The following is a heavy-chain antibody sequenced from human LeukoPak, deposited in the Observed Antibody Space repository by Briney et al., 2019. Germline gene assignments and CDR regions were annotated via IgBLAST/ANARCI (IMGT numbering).Heavy chain of an antibody. D-gene: IGHD3-3*01. V-gene: IGHV4-59*08. CDR3: ARLNDFWSGYDY. CDR1: GVSISSYY. J-gene: IGHJ4*02. Sequence: SETLSLTCTVSGVSISSYYWSWIRQPPGKGLEWIGYIYYSGSTNYNPSLKSRVTISVDTSKNQFSLKLSSVTAADTAVYYCARLNDFWSGYDYWGQGTLVTVSS. CDR2: IYYSGST.